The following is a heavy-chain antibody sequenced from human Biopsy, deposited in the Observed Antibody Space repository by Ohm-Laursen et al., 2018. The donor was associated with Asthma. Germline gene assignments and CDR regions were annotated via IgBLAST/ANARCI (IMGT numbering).Heavy chain of an antibody. CDR3: ASDFPKDYVRYNFQF. CDR1: GSSLTDLS. V-gene: IGHV1-24*01. Sequence: ASVKVSCNISGSSLTDLSMHWVRQAPGQGLEWMGGHDHEEGGTVNARRFQGRVTMTEDTSTDTAYMELSSLSSDDTAVYYCASDFPKDYVRYNFQFWGQGTLVTVSS. CDR2: HDHEEGGT. J-gene: IGHJ4*02. D-gene: IGHD4-17*01.